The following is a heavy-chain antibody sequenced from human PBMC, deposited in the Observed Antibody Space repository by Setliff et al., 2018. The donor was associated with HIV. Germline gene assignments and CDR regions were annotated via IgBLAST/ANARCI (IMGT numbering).Heavy chain of an antibody. V-gene: IGHV3-23*01. Sequence: GGSLRLSCAASGFTFCDHAMSWVRQAPGKGLEWVSTITSRAGTKYYAGSVKVRFTISRDNSKNMLYVEMKNLRVEDTALYYWAKAGSTSWEFDFWGQGVLVTAPQ. J-gene: IGHJ4*02. CDR3: AKAGSTSWEFDF. CDR1: GFTFCDHA. CDR2: ITSRAGTK. D-gene: IGHD6-13*01.